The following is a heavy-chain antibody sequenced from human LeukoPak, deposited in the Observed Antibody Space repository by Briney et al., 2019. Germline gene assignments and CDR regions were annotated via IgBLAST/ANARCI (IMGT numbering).Heavy chain of an antibody. CDR2: IYTSGST. CDR3: ARDRITMVRGVKGDYMDV. V-gene: IGHV4-4*07. J-gene: IGHJ6*03. Sequence: SETLSLTCTVSGGSISSYYWSWIRQPAGKGLEWIGRIYTSGSTNYNPSLKSRVTMSVDTSKNQFSLKLSSVTAADTAVYYCARDRITMVRGVKGDYMDVWGKGTTVTISS. CDR1: GGSISSYY. D-gene: IGHD3-10*01.